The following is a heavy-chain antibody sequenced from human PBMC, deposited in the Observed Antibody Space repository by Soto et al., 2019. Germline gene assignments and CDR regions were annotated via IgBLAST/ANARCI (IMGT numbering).Heavy chain of an antibody. Sequence: QVLLQESGPGLVKSSQTLSLTCTVSGGSISSGDYSWSWVRQSPGKGLEWIGHIYNSGITYYNPSLTSRVVISIDTSRNQFSLRLNSLTAADRAVYFCARGVTVFGLVSRFWFDPWGQGTVVTVSS. CDR3: ARGVTVFGLVSRFWFDP. CDR2: IYNSGIT. J-gene: IGHJ5*02. CDR1: GGSISSGDYS. V-gene: IGHV4-30-4*01. D-gene: IGHD3-3*01.